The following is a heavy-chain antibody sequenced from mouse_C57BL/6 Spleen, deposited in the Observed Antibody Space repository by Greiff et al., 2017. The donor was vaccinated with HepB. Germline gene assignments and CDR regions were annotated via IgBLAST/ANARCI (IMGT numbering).Heavy chain of an antibody. V-gene: IGHV5-4*03. CDR3: ARGGEDWFAY. D-gene: IGHD1-1*02. CDR1: GFTFSSYA. CDR2: ISDGGSYT. J-gene: IGHJ3*01. Sequence: EVKVVESGGGLVKPGGSLKLSCAASGFTFSSYAMSWVRQTPEKRLEWVATISDGGSYTYYPDNVKGRFTISRDNAKNNLYLQMSHLKSEDTAMYYCARGGEDWFAYWGQGTLVTVSA.